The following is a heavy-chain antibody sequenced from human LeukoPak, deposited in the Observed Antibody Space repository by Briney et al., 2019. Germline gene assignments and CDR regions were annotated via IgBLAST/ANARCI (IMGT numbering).Heavy chain of an antibody. V-gene: IGHV4-38-2*02. CDR2: IYHSGST. Sequence: SETLSLTCPVSGYPISSEYYRGWIPQQPGKGLEWIDSIYHSGSTYYNPSLKSRVTISVDTSKNQFSLKLSSVTAADTAVYYCARGIAEVRVDAFDIWGQGAMGTVSS. CDR1: GYPISSEYY. D-gene: IGHD2/OR15-2a*01. CDR3: ARGIAEVRVDAFDI. J-gene: IGHJ3*02.